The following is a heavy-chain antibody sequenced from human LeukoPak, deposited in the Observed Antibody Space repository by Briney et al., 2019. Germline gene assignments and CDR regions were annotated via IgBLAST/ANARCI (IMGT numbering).Heavy chain of an antibody. CDR1: GYSFTSYW. Sequence: GESLKISCQGSGYSFTSYWIAWVRQMPGKGLEWMGIMSPIDSDTRYSPSFQGQVTMSADKSISTVYLQWSSLKASDTAMYYCARFWRGYCGGGSCYSEYFQYWGQGTLVTVSS. J-gene: IGHJ1*01. D-gene: IGHD2-15*01. V-gene: IGHV5-51*01. CDR3: ARFWRGYCGGGSCYSEYFQY. CDR2: MSPIDSDT.